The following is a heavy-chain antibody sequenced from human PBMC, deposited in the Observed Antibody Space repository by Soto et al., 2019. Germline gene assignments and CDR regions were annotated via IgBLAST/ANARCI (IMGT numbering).Heavy chain of an antibody. CDR1: GLTVSNNY. D-gene: IGHD1-1*01. CDR2: IYSGGST. CDR3: ARAFNWNDAYFDY. V-gene: IGHV3-53*01. J-gene: IGHJ4*02. Sequence: VPLVESGGGLIQPGGSLRLSCAASGLTVSNNYMSWVRQAPGKGLEWVSIIYSGGSTYYADSVTGRFTISRDNSKNTLYLQMDSLRAEDTAVYYCARAFNWNDAYFDYWGQGTLVTVSS.